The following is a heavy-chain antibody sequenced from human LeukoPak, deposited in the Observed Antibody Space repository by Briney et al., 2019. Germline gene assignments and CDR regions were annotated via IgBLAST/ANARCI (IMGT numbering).Heavy chain of an antibody. CDR2: IYHSGST. CDR1: GGTISSSNR. J-gene: IGHJ4*02. V-gene: IGHV4-4*02. D-gene: IGHD3-10*01. CDR3: AGRRFGELAPGGYFDY. Sequence: SGTLTLTCAVSGGTISSSNRWRGVRQPPGKVLEGIGEIYHSGSTNYNPSLKSRVTISGDKSKNQFSLKLSSVTAADTAVYYCAGRRFGELAPGGYFDYWGQGTLVTVSS.